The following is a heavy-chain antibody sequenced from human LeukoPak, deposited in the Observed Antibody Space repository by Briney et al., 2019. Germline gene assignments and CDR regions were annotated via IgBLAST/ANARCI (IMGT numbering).Heavy chain of an antibody. D-gene: IGHD3-3*01. J-gene: IGHJ4*02. CDR1: GDSLTDLN. CDR2: FDPEQAKT. V-gene: IGHV1-24*01. CDR3: ATRGGDFWSGFEN. Sequence: ASVKVSFKVSGDSLTDLNIQWVRQAPGKGLECLGGFDPEQAKTIYAQNFQGRVTMTEDASTDTAYMELNSLKSEDTAVYYCATRGGDFWSGFENWGQGTLVTVSS.